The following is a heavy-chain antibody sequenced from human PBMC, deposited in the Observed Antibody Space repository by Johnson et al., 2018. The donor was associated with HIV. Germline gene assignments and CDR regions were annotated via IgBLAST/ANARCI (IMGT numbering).Heavy chain of an antibody. CDR1: GFTLNNYG. CDR3: GKDLWGGGSLDAFDI. V-gene: IGHV3-30*18. D-gene: IGHD2-15*01. J-gene: IGHJ3*02. Sequence: QVQLVESGGGVVQPGRSLRLSCAASGFTLNNYGMHWVRQTPGKGLEWVAVISYDGSKKYYADSVRGRFTISRDNSKNTLYLQMNSLRAEDTAVYQCGKDLWGGGSLDAFDIWGQGTMVTVSS. CDR2: ISYDGSKK.